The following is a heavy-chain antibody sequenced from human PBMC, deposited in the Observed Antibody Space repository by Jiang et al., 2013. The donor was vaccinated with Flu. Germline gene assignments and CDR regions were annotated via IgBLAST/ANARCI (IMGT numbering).Heavy chain of an antibody. Sequence: CKASGYSFTNYHMHWVRQAPGQGLEWMGIINPIGASTIYPQKFQGRVTMTTDTSTGTFHMEVRSLRSEDTAVYYCARASMHIAAVDYWGQGALVTVSS. CDR1: GYSFTNYH. V-gene: IGHV1-46*01. J-gene: IGHJ4*02. CDR2: INPIGAST. CDR3: ARASMHIAAVDY. D-gene: IGHD6-13*01.